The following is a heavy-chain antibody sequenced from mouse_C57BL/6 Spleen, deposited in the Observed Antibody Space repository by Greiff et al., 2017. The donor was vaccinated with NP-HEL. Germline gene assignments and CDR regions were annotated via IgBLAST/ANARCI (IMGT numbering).Heavy chain of an antibody. J-gene: IGHJ1*03. CDR3: ARAYGPWYFEV. Sequence: VQLQQSGPELVKPGASVKISCKASGYTFTDYYMNWVKQSHGKSLAWIGDINPNNGGTSYNQKFKGKATLTVDKSSSTAYMELRSLTSEDSAVYYCARAYGPWYFEVWGTGTTVTVSS. D-gene: IGHD1-2*01. CDR1: GYTFTDYY. V-gene: IGHV1-26*01. CDR2: INPNNGGT.